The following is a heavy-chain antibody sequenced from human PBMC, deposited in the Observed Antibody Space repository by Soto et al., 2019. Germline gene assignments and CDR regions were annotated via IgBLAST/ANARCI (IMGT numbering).Heavy chain of an antibody. CDR1: GYSFTSYW. CDR2: IFPADSES. D-gene: IGHD5-12*01. V-gene: IGHV5-51*01. CDR3: AKQGYRGYVYPDY. J-gene: IGHJ4*02. Sequence: PGESLKISCKGSGYSFTSYWIGWVRQMPGKGLEWMGIIFPADSESRYSPSFQGQVTISADKSITTAYLQWSSLKASDTAMYYLAKQGYRGYVYPDYWGQGTLVTVSS.